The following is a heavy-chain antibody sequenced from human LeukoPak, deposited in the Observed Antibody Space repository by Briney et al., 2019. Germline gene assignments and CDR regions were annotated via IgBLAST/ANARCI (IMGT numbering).Heavy chain of an antibody. D-gene: IGHD3-10*01. CDR2: INPNSGGT. J-gene: IGHJ4*02. Sequence: CINPNSGGTNSSQNFQDRVTLTRDTSISTAYMELGSLRSDDTAIYYCARAYGSGSSYHPDYWGQGTLVTVSS. CDR3: ARAYGSGSSYHPDY. V-gene: IGHV1-2*02.